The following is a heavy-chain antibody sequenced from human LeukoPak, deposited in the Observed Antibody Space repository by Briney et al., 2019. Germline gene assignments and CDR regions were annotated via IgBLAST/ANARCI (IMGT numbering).Heavy chain of an antibody. V-gene: IGHV4-31*03. J-gene: IGHJ5*02. CDR3: AREVRDITWFDP. CDR1: GGSISSGGYY. Sequence: PSETLSLTCTASGGSISSGGYYWSWIRQHPGKGLEWIGYIYYSGSTYYNPSLKSRVTISVDTSKNQFSLKLSSVTAADTAVYYCAREVRDITWFDPWGQGTLVTVSS. CDR2: IYYSGST. D-gene: IGHD5-12*01.